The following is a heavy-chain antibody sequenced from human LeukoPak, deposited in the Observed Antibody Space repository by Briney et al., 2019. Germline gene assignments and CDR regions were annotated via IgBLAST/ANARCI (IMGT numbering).Heavy chain of an antibody. J-gene: IGHJ5*02. D-gene: IGHD4-17*01. CDR1: GFSLTTSGIC. CDR3: ARTSPYGDSGGGGWLDP. V-gene: IGHV2-70*01. Sequence: SGPALVKPTQTLTLTCTFSGFSLTTSGICVTWIRQPPGKALEWLALIDWVDDKYYSTSLKTRLTISKDTSKNQVVLTMTNIDPVDTAPSYCARTSPYGDSGGGGWLDPWGQGILVTVSS. CDR2: IDWVDDK.